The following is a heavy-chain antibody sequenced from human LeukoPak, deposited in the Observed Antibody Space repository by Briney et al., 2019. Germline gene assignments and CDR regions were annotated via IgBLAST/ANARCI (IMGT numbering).Heavy chain of an antibody. D-gene: IGHD3-9*01. CDR3: ARAYGDTLTGYYGDY. CDR1: GFTFSSYP. CDR2: ISSNGGIT. Sequence: GGSLRLSCAASGFTFSSYPMHWVRQAPGKGLEYVSAISSNGGITYYANSVKGRFTISRDNSKNTLYLQMGSLRAEDMAVCYCARAYGDTLTGYYGDYWGQGTLVTVSS. V-gene: IGHV3-64*01. J-gene: IGHJ4*02.